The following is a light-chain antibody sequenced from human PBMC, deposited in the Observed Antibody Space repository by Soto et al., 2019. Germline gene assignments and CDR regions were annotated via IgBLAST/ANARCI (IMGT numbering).Light chain of an antibody. V-gene: IGKV1-6*01. Sequence: AIQLTQSPSSLSASVGARVTITGQASRGISSYLGWFQQKLGKAPEIMSYSAYKLQSGVPSRFSGSGSGTDFTLTISSLQPEDFATYYCLQDYNYAWTFGQGTKVDIK. CDR1: RGISSY. CDR2: SAY. J-gene: IGKJ1*01. CDR3: LQDYNYAWT.